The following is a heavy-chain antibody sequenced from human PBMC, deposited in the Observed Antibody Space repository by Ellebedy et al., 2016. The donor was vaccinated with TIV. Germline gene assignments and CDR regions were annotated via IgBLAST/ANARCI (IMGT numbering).Heavy chain of an antibody. Sequence: GESLKISCVDSGLTFSRYWMSWVRQTPGRGLEWVANIKQDGSDKNYVDSVKGRFTISRDNAKNSLYLQMNSLRADDTAVYYCVRAVSNWFDPWGQGTLVTVSS. J-gene: IGHJ5*02. CDR2: IKQDGSDK. V-gene: IGHV3-7*01. CDR3: VRAVSNWFDP. CDR1: GLTFSRYW.